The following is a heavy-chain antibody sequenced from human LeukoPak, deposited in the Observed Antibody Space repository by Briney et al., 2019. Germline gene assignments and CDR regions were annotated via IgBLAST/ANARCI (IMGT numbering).Heavy chain of an antibody. V-gene: IGHV4-39*01. D-gene: IGHD3-3*01. J-gene: IGHJ4*02. CDR1: GGSISSSSYY. CDR2: IYYSGST. CDR3: AGRTIFGVGRTGYAYY. Sequence: SETLSLTCTVSGGSISSSSYYWGWIHQPPGKGLEWIGSIYYSGSTYYNPSLKSRVTISVDTSKNQFSLKLSSVTAADTAVYYCAGRTIFGVGRTGYAYYWGQGTLVTVFS.